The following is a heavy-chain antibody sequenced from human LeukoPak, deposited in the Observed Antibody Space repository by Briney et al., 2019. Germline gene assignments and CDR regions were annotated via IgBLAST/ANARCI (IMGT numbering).Heavy chain of an antibody. V-gene: IGHV3-23*01. CDR3: AKQDSSALYYSYFDY. Sequence: GGSLRLSCAASGFTFSSYAMSWVRQAPGKGLEWVSVISGSGGDTYYADSVKGRVTISRDNSKNTLYLQMSSLRAEDTAVYYCAKQDSSALYYSYFDYWGQGTLATVSS. CDR1: GFTFSSYA. J-gene: IGHJ4*02. CDR2: ISGSGGDT. D-gene: IGHD3-22*01.